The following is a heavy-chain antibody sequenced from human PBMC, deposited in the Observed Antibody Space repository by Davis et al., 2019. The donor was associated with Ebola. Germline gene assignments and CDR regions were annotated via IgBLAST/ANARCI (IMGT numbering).Heavy chain of an antibody. CDR2: MNPNSGNT. CDR3: ARGVAYHGSRSYDY. CDR1: GYTFTSYD. D-gene: IGHD3-10*01. V-gene: IGHV1-8*03. Sequence: ASVKVSCKASGYTFTSYDINWVRQATGQGLEWMGWMNPNSGNTGYAQKFQGRVTITRNTSISTAYMELSSLRSEDTAVYYCARGVAYHGSRSYDYWGQGTLVTVSS. J-gene: IGHJ4*02.